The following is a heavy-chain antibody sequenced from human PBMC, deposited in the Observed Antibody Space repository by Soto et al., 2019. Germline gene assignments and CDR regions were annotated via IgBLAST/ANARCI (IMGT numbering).Heavy chain of an antibody. D-gene: IGHD6-6*01. V-gene: IGHV3-7*03. J-gene: IGHJ4*02. Sequence: HPGGSLRLSCAAFGFTFSSYWMSWVRQAPGKGLEWVANIKQDGSERYYVDSVKGRFTISRDNAKNSLYLQMNTLRAEDTAVYYCAREGQLAYWGQGTLVTVSS. CDR1: GFTFSSYW. CDR3: AREGQLAY. CDR2: IKQDGSER.